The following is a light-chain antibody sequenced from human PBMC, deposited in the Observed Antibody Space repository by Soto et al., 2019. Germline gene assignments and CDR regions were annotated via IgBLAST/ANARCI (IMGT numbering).Light chain of an antibody. CDR1: SSDVGGYNY. J-gene: IGLJ1*01. Sequence: QSVLTQPASVSGSPGQSITISCTGTSSDVGGYNYVSWYQQYPGKAPKLMIYHVSNRPSGVSNRFSGSKSGNSAFLTISGLQPEDEADYYCSSYTSTSTYVFGTGTKVTVL. CDR2: HVS. CDR3: SSYTSTSTYV. V-gene: IGLV2-14*01.